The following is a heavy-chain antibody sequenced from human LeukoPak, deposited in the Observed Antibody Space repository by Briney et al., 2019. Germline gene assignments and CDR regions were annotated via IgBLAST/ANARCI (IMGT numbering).Heavy chain of an antibody. V-gene: IGHV1-2*02. CDR2: INPNSGGT. CDR1: GYTFNGFY. Sequence: ASVRVSCKASGYTFNGFYLHWVRQAPGQGLEWMGWINPNSGGTNYAQKFQGRVTMTRDTSISTAYMELSRLRSDDTAVYYCARWMATVTTPDYWGQGTLVTVSS. J-gene: IGHJ4*02. D-gene: IGHD4-11*01. CDR3: ARWMATVTTPDY.